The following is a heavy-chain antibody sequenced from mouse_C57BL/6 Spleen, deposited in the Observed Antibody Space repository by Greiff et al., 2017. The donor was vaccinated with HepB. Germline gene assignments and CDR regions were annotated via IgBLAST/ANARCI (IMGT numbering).Heavy chain of an antibody. CDR3: ARWYYSKGVVDY. CDR1: GYSFTGYF. Sequence: EVKLEESGPELVKPGDSVKISCKASGYSFTGYFMNWVMQSHGKSLEWIGRINPYNGDTFYNQKFKGKATLTVDKSSSTALMELRSLTSEDSAVYYCARWYYSKGVVDYWGQGTTLTVSS. D-gene: IGHD2-5*01. V-gene: IGHV1-20*01. J-gene: IGHJ2*01. CDR2: INPYNGDT.